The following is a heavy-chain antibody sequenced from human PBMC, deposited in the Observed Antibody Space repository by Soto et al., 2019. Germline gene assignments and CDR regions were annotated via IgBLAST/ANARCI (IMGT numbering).Heavy chain of an antibody. CDR1: GGTFSSYA. Sequence: SVKVSCKASGGTFSSYAISWARQAPGQGLEWMGGIIPIFGTANYAQKFQGRVTITADESTSTAYMELSSLRSEDTAVYYCASPTLLYYYGMDVWGQGTTVTVSS. CDR3: ASPTLLYYYGMDV. V-gene: IGHV1-69*13. J-gene: IGHJ6*02. CDR2: IIPIFGTA.